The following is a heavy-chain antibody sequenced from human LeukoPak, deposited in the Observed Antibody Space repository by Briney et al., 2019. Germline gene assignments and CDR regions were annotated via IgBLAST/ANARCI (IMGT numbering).Heavy chain of an antibody. J-gene: IGHJ6*03. V-gene: IGHV4-38-2*02. D-gene: IGHD2-15*01. CDR2: IYHSGST. Sequence: PSETLSLACTVPGYSISSGYYGAWIRQPPGKGLGGIGGIYHSGSTYYNPSLKSRVPISVATSKNQFSLKLSSVTAADTAVYYCARVGGYYYYMDVWGKGTTVTVSS. CDR1: GYSISSGYY. CDR3: ARVGGYYYYMDV.